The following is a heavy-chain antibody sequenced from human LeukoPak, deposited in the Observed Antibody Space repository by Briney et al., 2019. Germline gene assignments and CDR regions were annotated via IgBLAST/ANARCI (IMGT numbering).Heavy chain of an antibody. V-gene: IGHV4-59*08. Sequence: SETLSLTCTVSGGSISSYYWSWIRQPPGKGLEWIGYIYYSGSTNYNPSLKSRVTISVDTSKNQFSLKLSSVTAADTAVYYCAGTSTSCYRSGYNWFDPWGQGTLVTVSS. J-gene: IGHJ5*02. CDR2: IYYSGST. D-gene: IGHD2-2*02. CDR3: AGTSTSCYRSGYNWFDP. CDR1: GGSISSYY.